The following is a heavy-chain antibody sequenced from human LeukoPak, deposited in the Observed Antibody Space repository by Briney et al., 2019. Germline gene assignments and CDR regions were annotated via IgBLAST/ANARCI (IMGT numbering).Heavy chain of an antibody. J-gene: IGHJ4*02. CDR2: IKPGGSYI. CDR3: ARGQSRYFDWYLGFFDY. Sequence: GGSLRLSCVGSEFTFSTYLMSCVRQAPGKRLECLANIKPGGSYIYYADSVKGRFTISRDNAKNSLYLQMNSLRADDTAVYYCARGQSRYFDWYLGFFDYWGQGTLVTVSS. CDR1: EFTFSTYL. V-gene: IGHV3-7*02. D-gene: IGHD3-9*01.